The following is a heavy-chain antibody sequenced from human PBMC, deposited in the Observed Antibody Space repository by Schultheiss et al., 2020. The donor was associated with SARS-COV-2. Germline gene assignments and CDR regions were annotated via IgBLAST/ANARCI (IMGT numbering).Heavy chain of an antibody. J-gene: IGHJ6*02. CDR2: IKTKANGYAT. V-gene: IGHV3-73*01. CDR3: TRHGGGAYCSSTSCTSYYYYGMDV. Sequence: GGSLRLSCAASGFTFSGSAMHWVRQASGKGLEWIGRIKTKANGYATEFAASMKGRFSISRDVSKNTAYLQMNSLKTEDTAVYYCTRHGGGAYCSSTSCTSYYYYGMDVWGQGTTVTVSS. D-gene: IGHD2-2*01. CDR1: GFTFSGSA.